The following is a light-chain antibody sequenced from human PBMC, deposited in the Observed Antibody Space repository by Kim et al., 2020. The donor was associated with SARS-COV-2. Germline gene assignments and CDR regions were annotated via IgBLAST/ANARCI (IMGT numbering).Light chain of an antibody. V-gene: IGLV4-69*01. CDR3: QTWGTGINWV. J-gene: IGLJ3*02. CDR1: SGNGSYA. Sequence: VKLTCTLSSGNGSYAIAWHQQQPEKGPRYLMKLNSDGSHSKGDGIPDRFSGSSSGAERYLTISSLQSEDEADYYCQTWGTGINWVFGGGTQLTVL. CDR2: LNSDGSH.